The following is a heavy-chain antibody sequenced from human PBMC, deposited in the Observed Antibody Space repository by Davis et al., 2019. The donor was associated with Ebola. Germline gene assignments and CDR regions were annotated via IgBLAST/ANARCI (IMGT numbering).Heavy chain of an antibody. Sequence: GESLKISCAASGFVFSSYVMSWVRRAPGKGLEWVSTLGLSADTYYADSVKGRFTISRDNSKNTLHLQMNSLRVEDTAIYYCAKDNYAVTIMVGAFDIWGQGTVVTVSS. D-gene: IGHD4-17*01. CDR2: LGLSADT. CDR1: GFVFSSYV. J-gene: IGHJ3*02. CDR3: AKDNYAVTIMVGAFDI. V-gene: IGHV3-23*01.